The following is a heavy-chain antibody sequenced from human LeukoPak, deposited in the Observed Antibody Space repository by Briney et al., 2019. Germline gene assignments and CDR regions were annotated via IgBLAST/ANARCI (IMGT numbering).Heavy chain of an antibody. D-gene: IGHD3-10*01. Sequence: GESLKISCKGSQYTFTNYWIGWVRQMPGKGLEWMGIIYPGDSDTRYSPSFQGQVTISADKSISTAYLQWSSLKASDTAMYYCARRAGLNRWFGDHKPLDYWGQGALVTVSS. CDR3: ARRAGLNRWFGDHKPLDY. V-gene: IGHV5-51*01. CDR2: IYPGDSDT. J-gene: IGHJ4*02. CDR1: QYTFTNYW.